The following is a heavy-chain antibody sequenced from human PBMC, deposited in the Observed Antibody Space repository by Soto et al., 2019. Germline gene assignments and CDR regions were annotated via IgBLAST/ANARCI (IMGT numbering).Heavy chain of an antibody. D-gene: IGHD3-3*01. J-gene: IGHJ4*02. CDR1: GGSISSYY. Sequence: PSETLSLTCTVSGGSISSYYWSWIRQPPGKGLEWIGYIYYSGSTNYNPSLKSRVTISVDTSKNQFSLKLSSVTAADTAVYYCARHHYDFWSGLYKGPLDYWGQGTLVTV. CDR2: IYYSGST. V-gene: IGHV4-59*08. CDR3: ARHHYDFWSGLYKGPLDY.